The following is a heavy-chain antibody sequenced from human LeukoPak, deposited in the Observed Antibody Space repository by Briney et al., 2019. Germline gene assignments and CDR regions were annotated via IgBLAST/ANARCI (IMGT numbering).Heavy chain of an antibody. Sequence: GASVKVSCKASGGSFSSYVISWVRQAPGQGLEWMGGIIPIFGTANYAQKFQGRVTITADESTSTAYMELSSLRSEDTAVYYCARGLPSTSCCEYYFDYWGQGTLVTVSS. V-gene: IGHV1-69*13. CDR3: ARGLPSTSCCEYYFDY. D-gene: IGHD2-2*01. CDR1: GGSFSSYV. CDR2: IIPIFGTA. J-gene: IGHJ4*02.